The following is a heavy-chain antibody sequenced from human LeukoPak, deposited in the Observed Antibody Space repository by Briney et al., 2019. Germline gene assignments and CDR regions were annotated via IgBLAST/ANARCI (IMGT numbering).Heavy chain of an antibody. CDR2: IKEDGHEK. D-gene: IGHD4-17*01. CDR3: ARHGYYVFDY. V-gene: IGHV3-7*01. J-gene: IGHJ4*02. Sequence: GGSLRLPCAGSGFTFGSHWMGWVRQAPGKGLEWLANIKEDGHEKYYVDSVQGRFTISRDNAKNSLFLQMDSLRAEDTAVYFCARHGYYVFDYWGQGTLVTVSS. CDR1: GFTFGSHW.